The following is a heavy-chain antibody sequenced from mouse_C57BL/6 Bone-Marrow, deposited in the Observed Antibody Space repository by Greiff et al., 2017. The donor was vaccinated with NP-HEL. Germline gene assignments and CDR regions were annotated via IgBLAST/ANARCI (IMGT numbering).Heavy chain of an antibody. J-gene: IGHJ2*01. CDR3: ARRSLYPFDY. Sequence: QVQLQQPGAELVKPGASVKLSCKASGYTFTSYWMHWVKQRPGQGLEWIGMIHPNSGSTNYNKKFKSKATLTVDKSSSTAYMQLSSLTSEDSAVYYCARRSLYPFDYWGQGTTLTVSS. V-gene: IGHV1-64*01. CDR2: IHPNSGST. D-gene: IGHD5-1-1*01. CDR1: GYTFTSYW.